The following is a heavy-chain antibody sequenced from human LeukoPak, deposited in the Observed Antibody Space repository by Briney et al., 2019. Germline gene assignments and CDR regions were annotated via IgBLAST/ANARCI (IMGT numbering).Heavy chain of an antibody. Sequence: PGGSLRLSCAASGFTFSSYEMNWVRQAPGKGLEWVSYISSSGSTIYYADSVKGRFTISRDNSKNTLYLQMNSLRAEDTAVYYCARVKLPLWFGDPYYFDYWGQGTLVTVPS. CDR2: ISSSGSTI. J-gene: IGHJ4*02. V-gene: IGHV3-48*03. CDR3: ARVKLPLWFGDPYYFDY. D-gene: IGHD3-10*01. CDR1: GFTFSSYE.